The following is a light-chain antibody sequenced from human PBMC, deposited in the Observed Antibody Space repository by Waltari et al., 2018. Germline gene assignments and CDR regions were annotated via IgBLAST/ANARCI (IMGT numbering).Light chain of an antibody. Sequence: DVVMTQSPLYLSVALGQPASISCCSTQSLVYRDGDTYLPWFQQRSGQSPRRLIYKVSNRDSGVPDRFSGSGSGTDFTLKISRVEAEDVGVYYCMQSTHWPLTFGGGTKVEIK. CDR2: KVS. CDR3: MQSTHWPLT. CDR1: QSLVYRDGDTY. V-gene: IGKV2-30*01. J-gene: IGKJ4*01.